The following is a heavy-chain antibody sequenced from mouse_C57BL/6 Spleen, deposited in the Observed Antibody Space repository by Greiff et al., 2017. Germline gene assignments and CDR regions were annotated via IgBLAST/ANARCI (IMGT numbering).Heavy chain of an antibody. CDR1: GYTFTDYE. J-gene: IGHJ2*01. V-gene: IGHV1-15*01. D-gene: IGHD2-4*01. Sequence: QVQLQQSGAELVRPGASVTLSCKASGYTFTDYEMHWVKQTPVHGLEWIGAIDPETGGTAYNQKFKGKAILTADKSSSTAYMELRSLTSEDSAVYYGTESTMITTAYFDYWGQGTTLTVSS. CDR3: TESTMITTAYFDY. CDR2: IDPETGGT.